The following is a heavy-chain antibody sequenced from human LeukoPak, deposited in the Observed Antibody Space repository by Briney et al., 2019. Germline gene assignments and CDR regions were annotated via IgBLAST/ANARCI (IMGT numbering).Heavy chain of an antibody. CDR2: ISGSGGST. Sequence: GGSLRLSCAASGFTFRSYAMSWVRQPPGKGLEGVSAISGSGGSTYYADSVKGRCTISRDNSQNTLYLQMNSLRAEDTAVYYCAKAISVGATTDAADWGQGTLVTVSS. D-gene: IGHD1-26*01. J-gene: IGHJ4*02. V-gene: IGHV3-23*01. CDR1: GFTFRSYA. CDR3: AKAISVGATTDAAD.